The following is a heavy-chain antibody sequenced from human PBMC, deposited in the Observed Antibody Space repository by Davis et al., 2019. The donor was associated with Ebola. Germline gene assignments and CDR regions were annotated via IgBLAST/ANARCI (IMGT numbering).Heavy chain of an antibody. J-gene: IGHJ3*01. Sequence: GESLKISCAASGFTFSTYWMHWVRQAPGKGLVWVSRISTDGSSTSFADSVKGRFAISRDNAKNTLYLQMNSLRAEDTAIYYCTRVKSGSNGAFDLWGQGTMVTVSS. CDR2: ISTDGSST. D-gene: IGHD1-26*01. CDR3: TRVKSGSNGAFDL. V-gene: IGHV3-74*01. CDR1: GFTFSTYW.